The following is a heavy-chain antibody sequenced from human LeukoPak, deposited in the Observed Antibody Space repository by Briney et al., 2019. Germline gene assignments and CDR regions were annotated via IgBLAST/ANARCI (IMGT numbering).Heavy chain of an antibody. V-gene: IGHV1-69*04. CDR2: IIPILGIA. CDR3: ARGGGYYDSSGYYFDY. CDR1: GGTFSSYA. D-gene: IGHD3-22*01. Sequence: SVKVSCKASGGTFSSYAISWVRQAPGQGLEWMGRIIPILGIANYAQKFQGRVTITADKSTSTAYMELRSLRSDDTAVYYCARGGGYYDSSGYYFDYWGQGTLVTVSS. J-gene: IGHJ4*02.